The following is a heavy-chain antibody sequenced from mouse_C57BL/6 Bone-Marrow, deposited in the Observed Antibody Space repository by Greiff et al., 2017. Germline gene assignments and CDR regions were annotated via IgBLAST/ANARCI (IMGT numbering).Heavy chain of an antibody. Sequence: VQLKQSGPELVKPGASVKMSCKASGYTFTDYNMHWVKQSHGKSLEWIGYINPNNGGTSYNQKFKGKATLTVNKSSSTAYMELRSLTSEDSAVYYCAPHYYGSSYGYAMDYWGQGTSVTVSS. D-gene: IGHD1-1*01. V-gene: IGHV1-22*01. CDR2: INPNNGGT. CDR1: GYTFTDYN. J-gene: IGHJ4*01. CDR3: APHYYGSSYGYAMDY.